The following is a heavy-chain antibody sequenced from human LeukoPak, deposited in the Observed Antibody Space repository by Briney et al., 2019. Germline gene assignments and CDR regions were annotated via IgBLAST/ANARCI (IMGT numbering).Heavy chain of an antibody. CDR3: ASGYSSSTFDY. D-gene: IGHD6-6*01. CDR2: IYYTETS. V-gene: IGHV4-39*01. CDR1: GGSISNYY. Sequence: PSETLSLTCTVSGGSISNYYWGWIRQPPGKGLEWIASIYYTETSFYNPSLKSRVTISVDTSRNQFSLKLNSVTAADTAVYFCASGYSSSTFDYWGQGALVTVSS. J-gene: IGHJ4*02.